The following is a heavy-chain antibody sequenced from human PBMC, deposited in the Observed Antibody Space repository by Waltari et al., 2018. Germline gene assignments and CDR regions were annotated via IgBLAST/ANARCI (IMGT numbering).Heavy chain of an antibody. D-gene: IGHD3-22*01. Sequence: QVQLVQSGAEVKKPGSSVKVSCKVSGDTFRRYAISWVRQAPGQGLDWMGGIIPLFGSTNYAQKFQGRATMAADESTSTAYVELSSLKSEDTAVYFCARSHYYDRRANYPSLGAFDSWGQGTLVTVSS. CDR3: ARSHYYDRRANYPSLGAFDS. CDR1: GDTFRRYA. V-gene: IGHV1-69*12. CDR2: IIPLFGST. J-gene: IGHJ4*02.